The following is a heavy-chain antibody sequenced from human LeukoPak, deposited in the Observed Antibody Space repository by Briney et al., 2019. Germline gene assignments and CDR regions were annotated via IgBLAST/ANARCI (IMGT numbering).Heavy chain of an antibody. J-gene: IGHJ4*02. CDR2: ISGSGGST. V-gene: IGHV3-23*01. Sequence: GGSLRLSCAASGLTFSSYAMSWVRQAAGKGLEWVAAISGSGGSTYYADSVKGWFTISRDNSKNTLYLQMNSLRGEDTAVYHCATEIVVVYWGQGTLVTVSS. D-gene: IGHD2/OR15-2a*01. CDR1: GLTFSSYA. CDR3: ATEIVVVY.